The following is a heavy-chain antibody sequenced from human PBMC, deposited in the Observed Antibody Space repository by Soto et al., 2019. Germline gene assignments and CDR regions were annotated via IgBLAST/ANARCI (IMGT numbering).Heavy chain of an antibody. Sequence: QVQLVQSGSEGKEPGASMKISCQASGYTFTRYYITWVRQATGQGLEWMGWMNPQTGNTGYAEKFQGRVTMTRSTSINTAYMQLSALRSEDTAVYYCARLSEESSSSNYYYFYMDVWGKGSTVTVSS. D-gene: IGHD6-6*01. CDR1: GYTFTRYY. J-gene: IGHJ6*03. CDR3: ARLSEESSSSNYYYFYMDV. CDR2: MNPQTGNT. V-gene: IGHV1-8*01.